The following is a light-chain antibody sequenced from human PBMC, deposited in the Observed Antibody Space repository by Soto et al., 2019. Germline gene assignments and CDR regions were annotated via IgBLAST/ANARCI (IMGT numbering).Light chain of an antibody. V-gene: IGKV2-28*01. J-gene: IGKJ1*01. CDR2: LGS. Sequence: EIVMTQSPLSLPVTPGEPASISCRSSQSLLHSNGYDSLDWYLQKPGQSPQLLIYLGSNRASGVPARFSGSGSGTDFTLKISRVGADDVGVYYCMQDLQSPPTFGQGTKVEIK. CDR3: MQDLQSPPT. CDR1: QSLLHSNGYDS.